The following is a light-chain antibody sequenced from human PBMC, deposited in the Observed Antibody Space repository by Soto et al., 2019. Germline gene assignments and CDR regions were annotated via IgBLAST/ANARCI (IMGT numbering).Light chain of an antibody. CDR1: QSVGRY. Sequence: EIVLTQSPATLSLSPGERATLSCRASQSVGRYLAWYQQKPGQAPRLLIYDASTRATGIPARFSGSGSGTDFTLTISSLEPEDFAVYYCQKRNNWPFTFGGGTKVDIK. J-gene: IGKJ4*01. V-gene: IGKV3-11*01. CDR2: DAS. CDR3: QKRNNWPFT.